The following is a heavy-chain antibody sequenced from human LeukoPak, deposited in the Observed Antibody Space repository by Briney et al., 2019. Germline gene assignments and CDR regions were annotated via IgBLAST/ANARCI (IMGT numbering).Heavy chain of an antibody. CDR2: INHSGST. CDR1: GGSFSGYY. Sequence: SETLSLTCAVYGGSFSGYYWSWIRQPPGKGLEWIEEINHSGSTNYNPSLKSRVTISVDTSKNQFSLKLSSVTAADTAVYYCARDRLYGMDVWGQGTTVTVSS. CDR3: ARDRLYGMDV. D-gene: IGHD2/OR15-2a*01. V-gene: IGHV4-34*01. J-gene: IGHJ6*02.